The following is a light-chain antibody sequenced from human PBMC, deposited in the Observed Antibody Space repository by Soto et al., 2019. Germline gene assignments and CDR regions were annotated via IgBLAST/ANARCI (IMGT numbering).Light chain of an antibody. CDR2: ATS. CDR1: RSNIGAGYD. Sequence: QSVLTQPPSVSGAPGQRVTISCTGSRSNIGAGYDVHWYQQLPGTAPKLLIFATSYRPSGVPDRFSGSKSGTSASLAITGLQAEDDADYYCQSSDTSLRGSEVFGGGTKLTVL. CDR3: QSSDTSLRGSEV. V-gene: IGLV1-40*01. J-gene: IGLJ2*01.